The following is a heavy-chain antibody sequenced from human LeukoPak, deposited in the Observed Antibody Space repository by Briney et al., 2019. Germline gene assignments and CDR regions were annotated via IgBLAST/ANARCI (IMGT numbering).Heavy chain of an antibody. CDR3: ARALPSIVVVVAAPDY. V-gene: IGHV3-30*03. CDR2: ISYDGSNK. CDR1: GFTFSSYG. Sequence: GGSLRLSCAASGFTFSSYGMHWVRQAPGKGLEWVAVISYDGSNKYYADSVKGRFTISRDNSKNTLYLQMNSLRAEDTAVYYCARALPSIVVVVAAPDYWGQGTLVTVSS. J-gene: IGHJ4*02. D-gene: IGHD2-15*01.